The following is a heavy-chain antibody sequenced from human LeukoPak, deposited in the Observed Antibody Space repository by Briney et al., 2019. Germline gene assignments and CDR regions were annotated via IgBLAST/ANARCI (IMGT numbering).Heavy chain of an antibody. Sequence: GSLRLSCAASGFTFSTYWMSWVRQAPGKGLEWVAVIWYDGSNKYYADSVKGRFTISRDNSKNTLYLQMNSLRAEDTAVYYCARDHTGYDYYYYGMDVWGQGTTVTVSS. D-gene: IGHD3-9*01. CDR3: ARDHTGYDYYYYGMDV. CDR2: IWYDGSNK. CDR1: GFTFSTYW. J-gene: IGHJ6*02. V-gene: IGHV3-33*08.